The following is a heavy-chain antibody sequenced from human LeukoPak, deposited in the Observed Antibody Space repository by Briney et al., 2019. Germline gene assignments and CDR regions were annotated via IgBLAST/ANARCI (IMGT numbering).Heavy chain of an antibody. Sequence: PGGSLRLSCAVSGFTFSNYAMSWVRQAPGKGLEWVSVISDSGGYSFYADSVKGRFTISRDNSKNTLYLQMNSLRAEDTAVYYCAREELYYDILTGYQPLDYWGQGTLVTVSS. CDR2: ISDSGGYS. CDR1: GFTFSNYA. D-gene: IGHD3-9*01. J-gene: IGHJ4*02. CDR3: AREELYYDILTGYQPLDY. V-gene: IGHV3-23*01.